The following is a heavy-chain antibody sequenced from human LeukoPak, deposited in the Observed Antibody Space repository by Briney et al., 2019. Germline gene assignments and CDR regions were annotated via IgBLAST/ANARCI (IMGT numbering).Heavy chain of an antibody. D-gene: IGHD3-22*01. CDR3: ARDSSSGYYSCYFDY. J-gene: IGHJ4*02. V-gene: IGHV1-18*01. CDR1: GYTFTSYG. CDR2: ISAYNGNT. Sequence: ASVKVSCEASGYTFTSYGISWVRQAPGQGLEWMGWISAYNGNTNYAQKLQGRVTMTTDTSTSTAYMELRSLRSDDTAVYYCARDSSSGYYSCYFDYWGQGTLVTVSS.